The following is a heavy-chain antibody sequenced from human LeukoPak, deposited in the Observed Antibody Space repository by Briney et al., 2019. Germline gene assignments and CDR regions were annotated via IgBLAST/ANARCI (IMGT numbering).Heavy chain of an antibody. D-gene: IGHD5-12*01. CDR2: IDPYTGNT. Sequence: GASVKVSFKGSGYTFVGYYLHWVGQAPGQGLEWMAWIDPYTGNTHYAQKFQGRITVARDTSVSTTYMELSWLTSDDTARYYCAREYSASEHWGQGTLVTVSS. V-gene: IGHV1-2*02. J-gene: IGHJ4*02. CDR3: AREYSASEH. CDR1: GYTFVGYY.